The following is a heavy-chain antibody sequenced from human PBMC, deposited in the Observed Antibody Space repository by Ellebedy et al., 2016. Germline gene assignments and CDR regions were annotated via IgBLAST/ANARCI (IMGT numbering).Heavy chain of an antibody. D-gene: IGHD3-10*01. CDR1: GGSISSSSYY. CDR2: ISYSGST. Sequence: SETLSLTYTVSGGSISSSSYYWGWIRQPPGKGLEWIGSISYSGSTYYSPSLKSRVTTSVDTSKNQFFLKLRSVTAADTAVYYCARSSFGELLSWFDPWGQGTLVIVSS. J-gene: IGHJ5*02. V-gene: IGHV4-39*07. CDR3: ARSSFGELLSWFDP.